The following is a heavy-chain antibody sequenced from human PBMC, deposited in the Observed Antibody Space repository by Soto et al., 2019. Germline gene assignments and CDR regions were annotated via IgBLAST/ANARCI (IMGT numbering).Heavy chain of an antibody. Sequence: QVQLVESGGGVVQPGTSLRLSCAASGFTSSSFVIHWVRQAPGKGLEWLAVISSDGNNQYYADSVKGRFTISRDNSKKTLYLQVNSLRAEDTAVYFCATERGVLDAFEILGQGTMVTVS. CDR3: ATERGVLDAFEI. J-gene: IGHJ3*02. V-gene: IGHV3-30*03. CDR2: ISSDGNNQ. D-gene: IGHD3-10*01. CDR1: GFTSSSFV.